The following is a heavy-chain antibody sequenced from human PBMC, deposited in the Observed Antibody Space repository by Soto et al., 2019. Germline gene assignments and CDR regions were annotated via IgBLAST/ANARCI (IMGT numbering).Heavy chain of an antibody. Sequence: QVQLVESGGGVVQPGRSLRLSCAASGFTFSSYGMHWVRQAPGKGLEWVAVIWYDGSNKYYADSVKGRFTISRDNSKNTLYLQMNSLRAEDTAVYYCARGKHSSGYYGDAFDIWGPGTMVTVSS. V-gene: IGHV3-33*01. CDR2: IWYDGSNK. J-gene: IGHJ3*02. CDR1: GFTFSSYG. D-gene: IGHD3-22*01. CDR3: ARGKHSSGYYGDAFDI.